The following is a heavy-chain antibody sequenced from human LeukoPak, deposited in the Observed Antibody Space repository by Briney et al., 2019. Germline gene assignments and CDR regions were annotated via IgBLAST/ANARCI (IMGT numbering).Heavy chain of an antibody. Sequence: GGSLRLSCAASGFDFSDYYMSWIRQAPGKGLEWISNIKTTGLTTSYADSVKGRFTISRDNAKNSLFLQMNSLRADDTAIYYCARAGQLRYMDVWGKGTAVTVSS. J-gene: IGHJ6*03. CDR2: IKTTGLTT. CDR1: GFDFSDYY. CDR3: ARAGQLRYMDV. V-gene: IGHV3-11*04.